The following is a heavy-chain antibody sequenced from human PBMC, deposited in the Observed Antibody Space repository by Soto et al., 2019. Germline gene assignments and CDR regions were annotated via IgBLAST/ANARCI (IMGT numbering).Heavy chain of an antibody. CDR1: GFTFSSYS. D-gene: IGHD3-9*01. CDR3: ARVPVLRYFDWLEQDYYMDV. CDR2: ISSSSSTI. J-gene: IGHJ6*03. V-gene: IGHV3-48*01. Sequence: GGSLRLSCAASGFTFSSYSMNWVRQAPGKGLEWVSYISSSSSTIYYADSVKGRFTISRDNAKNSLYLQMNSLRAEDTAVYYCARVPVLRYFDWLEQDYYMDVWGKGTTVTVSS.